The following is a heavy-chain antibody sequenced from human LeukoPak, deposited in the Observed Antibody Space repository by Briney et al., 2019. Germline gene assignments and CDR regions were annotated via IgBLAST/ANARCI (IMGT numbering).Heavy chain of an antibody. J-gene: IGHJ5*02. V-gene: IGHV4-59*01. CDR2: IYYSGST. D-gene: IGHD3-9*01. CDR1: GGSISSYY. CDR3: ARHLGYYDILTGYRGGNWFDP. Sequence: PSETLSLTCTVSGGSISSYYWSWIRQPPGKGLEWIGYIYYSGSTNYNPSLKSRVTISVDTSKNQFSLKLSSVTAADTAVYYCARHLGYYDILTGYRGGNWFDPWGQGTLVTVSS.